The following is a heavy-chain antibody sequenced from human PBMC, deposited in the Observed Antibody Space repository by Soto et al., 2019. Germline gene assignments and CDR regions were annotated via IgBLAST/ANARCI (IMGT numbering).Heavy chain of an antibody. CDR3: ARVHSRGVHGV. V-gene: IGHV4-30-4*01. Sequence: PSETLSLTCTVSGGSISSGDYYWSWIRQPPGKGLDLIGYIYYSGSTYYNPSLKSRVTISVDTSKNQFSLKLSSVTAADTAVYYCARVHSRGVHGVWGQGTMVTVSS. D-gene: IGHD1-26*01. J-gene: IGHJ3*01. CDR1: GGSISSGDYY. CDR2: IYYSGST.